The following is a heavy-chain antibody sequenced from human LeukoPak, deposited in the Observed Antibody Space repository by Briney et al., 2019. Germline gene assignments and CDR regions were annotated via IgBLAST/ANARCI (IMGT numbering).Heavy chain of an antibody. CDR1: GGTFSSYA. J-gene: IGHJ6*02. V-gene: IGHV1-69*04. CDR3: ARVVPQDGYNLPYYYYGMDV. D-gene: IGHD5-24*01. Sequence: LVKVSCKASGGTFSSYAISWVRQAPGQGLERMGRIIPILGIANYAQKFQGRVTITADKSTSTAYMELSSLRSEDTAVYYCARVVPQDGYNLPYYYYGMDVWGQGTTVTVSS. CDR2: IIPILGIA.